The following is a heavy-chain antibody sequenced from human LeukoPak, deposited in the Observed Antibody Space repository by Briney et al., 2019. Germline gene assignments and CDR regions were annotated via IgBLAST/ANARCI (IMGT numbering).Heavy chain of an antibody. Sequence: ASVKVSCKASGGTFSSYAISWVRQAPGQGLEWMGGIIPIFGTANYAQKFQGRVTITADESTSTAYMELSSLRSEDTAVYCCARADDRLLGGYYFDYWGQGTLVTVSS. J-gene: IGHJ4*02. CDR3: ARADDRLLGGYYFDY. V-gene: IGHV1-69*13. CDR2: IIPIFGTA. D-gene: IGHD2-15*01. CDR1: GGTFSSYA.